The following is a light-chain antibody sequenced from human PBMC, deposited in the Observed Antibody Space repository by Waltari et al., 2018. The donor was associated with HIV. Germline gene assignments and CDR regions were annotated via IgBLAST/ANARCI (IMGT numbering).Light chain of an antibody. CDR3: LLYYGGAWV. J-gene: IGLJ3*02. CDR2: DID. CDR1: TVPVTSHYS. V-gene: IGLV7-43*01. Sequence: QTVVTQEPPLPVSPGGTVTLTCSSTTVPVTSHYSANWRQQKPGQAPLPLIYDIDHKHSWTPARFSGSLLGGKAALTLSAVQPEDEAEYYCLLYYGGAWVFGGGTKLTVL.